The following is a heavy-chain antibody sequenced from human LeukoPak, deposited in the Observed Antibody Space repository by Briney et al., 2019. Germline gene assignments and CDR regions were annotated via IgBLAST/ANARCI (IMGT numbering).Heavy chain of an antibody. J-gene: IGHJ6*02. CDR2: ISAYNVNT. V-gene: IGHV1-18*01. CDR1: GYTFTSYG. D-gene: IGHD1-1*01. CDR3: AGPGRDPYGMDV. Sequence: ASVNVSCKASGYTFTSYGISWVRQAPGQGLEWMGWISAYNVNTNYAQKLQGKVTITTDTSTRTVYIELRSLSSDDTAVYYCAGPGRDPYGMDVWGQGTTVTVSS.